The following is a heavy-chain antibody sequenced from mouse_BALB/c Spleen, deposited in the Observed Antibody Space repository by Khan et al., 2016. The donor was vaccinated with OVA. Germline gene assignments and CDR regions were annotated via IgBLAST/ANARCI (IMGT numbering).Heavy chain of an antibody. V-gene: IGHV3-2*02. D-gene: IGHD1-1*02. Sequence: EVQLKQSGPGLVKPSQSLSLTCTVTGYSITSDYAWNWIRQFPGNKLEWMGYISYSGSTNYNPSLKSRISITRDTSKNQFFLQLNSVTTGDTATYYCARRAYYANWYFDVWGAGTTVTVSS. J-gene: IGHJ1*01. CDR1: GYSITSDYA. CDR3: ARRAYYANWYFDV. CDR2: ISYSGST.